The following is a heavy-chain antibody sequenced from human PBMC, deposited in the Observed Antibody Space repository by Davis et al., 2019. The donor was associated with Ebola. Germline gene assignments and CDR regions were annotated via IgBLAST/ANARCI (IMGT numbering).Heavy chain of an antibody. CDR3: ARELGTNSATYNGWFDA. V-gene: IGHV3-33*01. CDR1: GFTFSSYG. J-gene: IGHJ5*02. CDR2: IWFDGSKT. D-gene: IGHD7-27*01. Sequence: GESLKISCAASGFTFSSYGIHWVRQAPGKGLEWVAVIWFDGSKTYYGDSVKGRCTISRDNSKNTVYLQMNSLRVEDSAVYYCARELGTNSATYNGWFDAWGQGTLVTVSS.